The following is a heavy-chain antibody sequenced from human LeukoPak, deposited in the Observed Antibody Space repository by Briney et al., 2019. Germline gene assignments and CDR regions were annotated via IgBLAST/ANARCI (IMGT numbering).Heavy chain of an antibody. Sequence: SETLSLTCAVSGVSFNNYYWSWVRQTPGKGLEWIGEINHSGYTNDSPSLKSRVTLSIDTSRKQFSLNLRSVTVANTGIYYCTRMTTGHDYWGQGTLVTVSS. CDR2: INHSGYT. J-gene: IGHJ4*02. D-gene: IGHD4-17*01. V-gene: IGHV4-34*01. CDR1: GVSFNNYY. CDR3: TRMTTGHDY.